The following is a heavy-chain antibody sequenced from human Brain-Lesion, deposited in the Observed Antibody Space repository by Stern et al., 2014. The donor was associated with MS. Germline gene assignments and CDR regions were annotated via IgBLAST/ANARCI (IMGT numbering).Heavy chain of an antibody. D-gene: IGHD6-13*01. Sequence: VQLVESGPGLVKPSGTLSLTCAVSGGSISSSNWWRWVRQSPGKGLEWIGESDHSGSTIYNPSLTSRVTVSVDKSKNRFSLTLRSVTAADTAVYFCARFPASRPHVFDSWGQGTLVTVSS. CDR1: GGSISSSNW. CDR3: ARFPASRPHVFDS. CDR2: SDHSGST. V-gene: IGHV4-4*02. J-gene: IGHJ4*02.